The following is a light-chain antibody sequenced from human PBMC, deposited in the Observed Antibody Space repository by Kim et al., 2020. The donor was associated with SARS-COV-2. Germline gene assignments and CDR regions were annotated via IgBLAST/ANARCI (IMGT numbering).Light chain of an antibody. CDR1: NIGGHS. Sequence: SYELTQPPSVSVAPGQTARITCGGNNIGGHSVHWYQQKPGQAPVLVIYYDSDRPSGIPERFSGSKAAPTATLTISRVEAGDEADYYCQVWDTDTDEYVFG. CDR2: YDS. CDR3: QVWDTDTDEYV. V-gene: IGLV3-21*01. J-gene: IGLJ1*01.